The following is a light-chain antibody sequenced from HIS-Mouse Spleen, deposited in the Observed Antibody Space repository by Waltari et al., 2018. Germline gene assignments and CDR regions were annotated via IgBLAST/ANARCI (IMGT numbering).Light chain of an antibody. Sequence: QSALTQPPSVSGSPGQSVTISCPGTRLAVGSYNRVSWFQQPPGTAPQLMIYEVSNRPSGVPDRFSGSKSGNTASLTISGLQAEDEADYYCSLYTSSSTLVFGGGTKLTVL. J-gene: IGLJ2*01. V-gene: IGLV2-18*01. CDR3: SLYTSSSTLV. CDR2: EVS. CDR1: RLAVGSYNR.